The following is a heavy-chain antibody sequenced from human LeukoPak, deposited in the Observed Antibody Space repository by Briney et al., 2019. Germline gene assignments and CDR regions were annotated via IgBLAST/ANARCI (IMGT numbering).Heavy chain of an antibody. J-gene: IGHJ4*02. D-gene: IGHD4-17*01. CDR3: TTDDYGDYLDY. CDR2: IKSKTDGGTT. V-gene: IGHV3-15*01. CDR1: GFTVSSNY. Sequence: GGSLRLSCAASGFTVSSNYMSWVRQAPGKGLEWVGRIKSKTDGGTTDYAAPVKGRFTISRDDSKNTLYLQMNSLKTEDTAVYYCTTDDYGDYLDYWGQGTLVTVSS.